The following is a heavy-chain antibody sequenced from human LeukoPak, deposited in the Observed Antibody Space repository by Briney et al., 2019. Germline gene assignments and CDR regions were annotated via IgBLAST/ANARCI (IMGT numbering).Heavy chain of an antibody. D-gene: IGHD3-9*01. CDR3: ARCPYDLLTGFSKWFFDL. V-gene: IGHV4-39*01. CDR1: GGSINSRGDY. Sequence: PSETLSLTCTVSGGSINSRGDYWGWIRQPPGKGLEWIGNVYYSGDTYYNTSLQSRVTISVDTSKSQFSLTLNSVTAADTAVYYCARCPYDLLTGFSKWFFDLWGRGALVTVSS. J-gene: IGHJ2*01. CDR2: VYYSGDT.